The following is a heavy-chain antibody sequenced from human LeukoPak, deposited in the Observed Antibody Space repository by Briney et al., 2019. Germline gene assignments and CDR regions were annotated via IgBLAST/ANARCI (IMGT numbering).Heavy chain of an antibody. J-gene: IGHJ3*02. CDR3: ARGVNI. D-gene: IGHD3-10*01. Sequence: SETLSLTCTVSGDSISSSSYYWGWLRQSPGKGLEWIGNIYYSGDTYYNPSLKSRVTISVDTSKNQFSLKVNSVTAADTAVYYCARGVNIWGQGTMVTVSS. V-gene: IGHV4-39*01. CDR1: GDSISSSSYY. CDR2: IYYSGDT.